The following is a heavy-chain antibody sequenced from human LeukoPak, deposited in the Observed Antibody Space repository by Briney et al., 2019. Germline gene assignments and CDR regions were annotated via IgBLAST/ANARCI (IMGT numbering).Heavy chain of an antibody. D-gene: IGHD6-13*01. CDR2: IYYSGST. V-gene: IGHV4-59*01. CDR1: GGSISSYY. CDR3: ARDLSIAAAEDYYYYGMDV. Sequence: SETLSLTCTVSGGSISSYYWSWIRQPPGKGLEWIGYIYYSGSTNYNPSLKSRVTISVDTSKNQFSLKLSSVTAADTAVYYCARDLSIAAAEDYYYYGMDVWGKGTTVTVSS. J-gene: IGHJ6*04.